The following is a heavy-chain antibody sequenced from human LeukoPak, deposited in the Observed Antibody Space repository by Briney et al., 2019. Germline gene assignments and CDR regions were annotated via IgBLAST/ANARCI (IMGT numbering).Heavy chain of an antibody. V-gene: IGHV3-21*01. J-gene: IGHJ5*02. CDR2: ISSSSSYI. D-gene: IGHD4-17*01. CDR3: ARGRDDYGHHLLES. Sequence: GGSLRLSCAASGFTFSSYSMNWVRQAPGKGLEWVSSISSSSSYIYYADSVKGRFTISRDNAKNSLYLQMNSLRAEDTAVYYCARGRDDYGHHLLESWGQGTLVTVSS. CDR1: GFTFSSYS.